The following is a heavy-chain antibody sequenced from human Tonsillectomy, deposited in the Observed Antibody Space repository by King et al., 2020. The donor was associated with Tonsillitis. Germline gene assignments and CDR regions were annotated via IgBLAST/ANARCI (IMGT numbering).Heavy chain of an antibody. CDR3: ARGPTNVDY. V-gene: IGHV4-38-2*01. Sequence: QLQESGPGLVKPSETLSLTCAVSGYSISSGFYWGWIRQPPGKGLEWIASIYHSGSTYYNLSLKSRVTISVDTSKSQVSLKLSSVTATDTAVYYCARGPTNVDYWGQGTLVTLS. CDR2: IYHSGST. CDR1: GYSISSGFY. D-gene: IGHD2-8*01. J-gene: IGHJ4*02.